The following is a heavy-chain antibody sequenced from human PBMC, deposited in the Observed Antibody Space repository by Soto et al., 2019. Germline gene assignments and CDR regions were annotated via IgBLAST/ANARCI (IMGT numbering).Heavy chain of an antibody. CDR1: GFAFSTYS. CDR2: ISSRSDI. Sequence: GGSLRLSCVGSGFAFSTYSINWVRHAPGKGLEWVSSISSRSDIYYADSVKGRFAISRDNAKNSVSLQMNSLRAEDTAVYYCAREYTAWPLAYGLDVWGQGTTVTVSS. D-gene: IGHD2-2*02. CDR3: AREYTAWPLAYGLDV. J-gene: IGHJ6*02. V-gene: IGHV3-21*01.